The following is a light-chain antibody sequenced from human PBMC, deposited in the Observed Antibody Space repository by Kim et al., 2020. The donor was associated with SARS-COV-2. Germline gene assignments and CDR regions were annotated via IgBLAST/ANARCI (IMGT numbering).Light chain of an antibody. CDR2: DVS. CDR3: QQYDSYSYT. CDR1: QSIASW. Sequence: DIQLTQSPSTLSASVGERVTMTCRASQSIASWLAWYQHKRGEAPKLLIHDVSTLESGVPSRFSGSGSGTEFTLTISSLQPDDFATYYCQQYDSYSYTFGQGTKLEI. J-gene: IGKJ2*01. V-gene: IGKV1-5*01.